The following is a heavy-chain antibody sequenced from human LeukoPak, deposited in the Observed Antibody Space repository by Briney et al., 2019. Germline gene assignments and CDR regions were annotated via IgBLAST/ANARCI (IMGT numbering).Heavy chain of an antibody. CDR3: ARAPRDSSSSNYMRRFDY. Sequence: SETLSLTCAVSGYSISSDNYWVWIRQPPGQGLEWTGGIYHSGSTYYNPSLKSRVTMSVDTSKNQFSLKVSSVTAADTAVYYCARAPRDSSSSNYMRRFDYWGQGTLVTVS. V-gene: IGHV4-38-2*01. CDR1: GYSISSDNY. J-gene: IGHJ4*02. CDR2: IYHSGST. D-gene: IGHD3-22*01.